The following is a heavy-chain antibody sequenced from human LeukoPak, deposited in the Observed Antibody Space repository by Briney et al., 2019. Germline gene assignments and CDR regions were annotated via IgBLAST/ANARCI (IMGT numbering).Heavy chain of an antibody. CDR1: GFTFSSYE. V-gene: IGHV3-48*03. CDR3: AAKVIEYCSSTSCYSVENWFDP. CDR2: ISSSGSTI. D-gene: IGHD2-2*02. Sequence: GGSLRLSCAASGFTFSSYEMNWVRQAPGKGLEWVSYISSSGSTIYYADSVKGRFTISRDNAKNSLYLQMNSLRAEDTAVYYCAAKVIEYCSSTSCYSVENWFDPWGQGTPVTVSS. J-gene: IGHJ5*02.